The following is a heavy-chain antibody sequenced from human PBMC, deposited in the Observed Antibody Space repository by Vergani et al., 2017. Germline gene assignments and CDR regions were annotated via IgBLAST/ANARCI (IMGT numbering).Heavy chain of an antibody. J-gene: IGHJ4*02. CDR3: ARGGGQTALDL. CDR2: ISAYNANT. CDR1: GYTFTKFG. Sequence: QVQLVQSGAEAKKPGASVKVSCKASGYTFTKFGITWVRQAPGQGLQWMGWISAYNANTNFAQKLQGRVFMTTDTSTRTAYMELRSLRSDDTAVYYCARGGGQTALDLWGQGTLVTVSS. V-gene: IGHV1-18*01. D-gene: IGHD5-18*01.